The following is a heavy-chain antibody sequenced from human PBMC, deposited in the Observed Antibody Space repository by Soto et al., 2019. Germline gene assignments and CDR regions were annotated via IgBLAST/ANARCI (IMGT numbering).Heavy chain of an antibody. D-gene: IGHD4-17*01. CDR1: GGSITSGDYY. CDR2: IYYSGST. J-gene: IGHJ4*02. V-gene: IGHV4-30-4*01. Sequence: PSETLSLTGTVSGGSITSGDYYWSWILQPPGKGLEWIGYIYYSGSTYYNPSLKSRVTISVDTSKNQFSLKLSSVTAADTAVYYCARVYGGIVDYWGQGTLVTVSS. CDR3: ARVYGGIVDY.